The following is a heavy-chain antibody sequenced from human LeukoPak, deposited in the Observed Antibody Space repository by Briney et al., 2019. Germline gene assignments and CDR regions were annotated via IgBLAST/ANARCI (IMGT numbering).Heavy chain of an antibody. CDR3: ARDQLGYCSSTSCYEKNWFDP. J-gene: IGHJ5*02. CDR1: GGSFSGYY. Sequence: PSETLSLTCAVYGGSFSGYYWSWIRQPPGKGLEWIGEINHSGGTNYNPSLKSRVTISVDTSKNQFSLKLSSVTAADTAVYYCARDQLGYCSSTSCYEKNWFDPWGQGTLVTVSS. CDR2: INHSGGT. D-gene: IGHD2-2*01. V-gene: IGHV4-34*01.